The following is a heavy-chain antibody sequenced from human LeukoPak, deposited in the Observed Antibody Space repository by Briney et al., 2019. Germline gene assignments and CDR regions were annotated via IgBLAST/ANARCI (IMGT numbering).Heavy chain of an antibody. J-gene: IGHJ6*02. V-gene: IGHV4-4*02. Sequence: SGTLSLTCAVSGGSISSSNWWSWVRQPPGKGLEWIGEIYHSGSTNYNPSLKSRVTISVDTSKNQFSLKLSSVTAADTAVYYCARVAAAADTVSGMDVWGQGTTVTVSS. CDR1: GGSISSSNW. CDR3: ARVAAAADTVSGMDV. D-gene: IGHD6-13*01. CDR2: IYHSGST.